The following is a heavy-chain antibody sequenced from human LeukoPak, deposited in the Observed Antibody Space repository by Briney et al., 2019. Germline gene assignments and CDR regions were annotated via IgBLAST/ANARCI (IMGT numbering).Heavy chain of an antibody. V-gene: IGHV3-74*01. CDR3: VRREGYCSGGSCYLDS. J-gene: IGHJ5*01. CDR1: GFTFSSYW. Sequence: GGSLRLSCAASGFTFSSYWMHWVRQAPGKGLVWVSRINSDGSSTNYADSVKGRFTISRDNAKNTLYPQMNSLRAEDTAVYYCVRREGYCSGGSCYLDSWGQGTLVTVSS. CDR2: INSDGSST. D-gene: IGHD2-15*01.